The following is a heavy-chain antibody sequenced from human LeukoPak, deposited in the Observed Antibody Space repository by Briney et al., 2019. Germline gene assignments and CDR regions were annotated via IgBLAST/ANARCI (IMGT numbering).Heavy chain of an antibody. J-gene: IGHJ4*02. CDR2: VHESGST. Sequence: SETLSLTCTVSDSLSNYFWSWIRQSSGKGLEWIGYVHESGSTNYNPSLKSRVTISVDTSKNQFSLKVRSVTAADMAVYYCARHPGGNPAHRFDYWGQEILVTVSS. V-gene: IGHV4-59*08. CDR1: DSLSNYF. CDR3: ARHPGGNPAHRFDY. D-gene: IGHD4-23*01.